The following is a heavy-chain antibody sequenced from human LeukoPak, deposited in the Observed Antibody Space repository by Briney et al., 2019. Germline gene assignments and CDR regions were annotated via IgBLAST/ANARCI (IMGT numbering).Heavy chain of an antibody. CDR1: GGSFSGYY. Sequence: PSETLSLTCAVYGGSFSGYYWSWIRQPPGKGLEWIGEINHSGSTNYNPSLKSRVTIPVDTSKNQFSLKLSSVTAADTAVYYCARDPYGFDYWGQGTLVTVSS. CDR3: ARDPYGFDY. V-gene: IGHV4-34*01. CDR2: INHSGST. D-gene: IGHD3-10*01. J-gene: IGHJ4*02.